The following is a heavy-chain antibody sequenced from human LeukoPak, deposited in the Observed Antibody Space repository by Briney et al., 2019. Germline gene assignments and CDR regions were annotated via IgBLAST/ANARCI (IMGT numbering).Heavy chain of an antibody. CDR2: IYYSGST. Sequence: SETLSLTCTVSGGSISSYYWSWIRQPPGKGLEWIGYIYYSGSTNYNPSLKSRVTISVDTSKNQFSLKLSPVIAADTAVYYCARVGVDYSGNIIKYFYDYWGPGTLVTVSS. V-gene: IGHV4-59*01. CDR1: GGSISSYY. CDR3: ARVGVDYSGNIIKYFYDY. J-gene: IGHJ4*02. D-gene: IGHD4-23*01.